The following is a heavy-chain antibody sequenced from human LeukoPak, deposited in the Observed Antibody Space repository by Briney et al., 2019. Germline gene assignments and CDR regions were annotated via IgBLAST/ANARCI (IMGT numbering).Heavy chain of an antibody. CDR1: GYTFTSYG. CDR2: ISAYNGNT. V-gene: IGHV1-18*01. CDR3: AKVHSSGYYYNYYYGMDV. Sequence: ASVKVSCKASGYTFTSYGISWARQAPGQGLEWMGWISAYNGNTNYAQKLQGRVTMTTDTSTSTAYMELRSLRSDDTAVYYCAKVHSSGYYYNYYYGMDVWGQGTTVTVSS. D-gene: IGHD3-22*01. J-gene: IGHJ6*02.